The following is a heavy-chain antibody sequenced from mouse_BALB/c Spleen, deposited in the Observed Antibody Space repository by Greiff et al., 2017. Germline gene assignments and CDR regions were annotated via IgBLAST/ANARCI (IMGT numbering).Heavy chain of an antibody. V-gene: IGHV1S29*02. CDR2: IYPYNGGT. CDR3: ARRSPLYYAMDY. J-gene: IGHJ4*01. CDR1: GYTFTDYN. D-gene: IGHD6-1*01. Sequence: VQLQESGPELVKPGASVKISCKASGYTFTDYNMHWVKQSHGKSLEWIGYIYPYNGGTGYNQKFKSKATLTVDNSSSTAYMELRSLTSEDSAVYYCARRSPLYYAMDYWGQGTSVTVSS.